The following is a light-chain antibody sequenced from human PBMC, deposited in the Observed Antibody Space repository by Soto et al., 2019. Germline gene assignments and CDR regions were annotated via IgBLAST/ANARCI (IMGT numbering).Light chain of an antibody. Sequence: DIQRAQSPPSVSASVGDRVTITCRASQDVGKWLAWDQQKPGKAPTLLIHGASSLQSGVPPRYSGSGYGTDFTLTISSLQPEDFATYYCQQANSFPITFGQGTRLDIK. J-gene: IGKJ5*01. CDR3: QQANSFPIT. CDR1: QDVGKW. CDR2: GAS. V-gene: IGKV1-12*01.